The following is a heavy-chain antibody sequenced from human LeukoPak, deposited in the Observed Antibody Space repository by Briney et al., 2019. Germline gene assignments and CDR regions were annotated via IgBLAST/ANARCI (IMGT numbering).Heavy chain of an antibody. CDR2: IGGSGGGS. J-gene: IGHJ5*02. CDR1: GFTVSSNY. V-gene: IGHV3-23*01. CDR3: AKGGFSGWFDP. Sequence: PGGSLRLSCAASGFTVSSNYMTWVRQAPGKGLEWVSTIGGSGGGSYYADSVKGRFTISRDNSKNTVYLQMNSLRGEDTAVYYCAKGGFSGWFDPWGQGTLVTVSS.